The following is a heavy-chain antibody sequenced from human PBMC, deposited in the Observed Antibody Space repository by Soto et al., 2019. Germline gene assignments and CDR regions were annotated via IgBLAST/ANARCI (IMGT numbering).Heavy chain of an antibody. CDR2: ISGSGGST. V-gene: IGHV3-23*01. D-gene: IGHD2-15*01. CDR1: GFTFSSYA. CDR3: AKAFQTDIVVVVAATLDAFDI. Sequence: GGSLRLSCAASGFTFSSYAMSWVRQAPGKGLEWVSAISGSGGSTYYADSVKGRFTISRDNSKNTLYPQMNSLRAEDTAVYYCAKAFQTDIVVVVAATLDAFDIWGQGTMVTVSS. J-gene: IGHJ3*02.